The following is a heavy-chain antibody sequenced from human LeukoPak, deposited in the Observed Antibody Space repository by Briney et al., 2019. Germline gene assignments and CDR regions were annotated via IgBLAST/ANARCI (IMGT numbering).Heavy chain of an antibody. D-gene: IGHD1-26*01. V-gene: IGHV4-34*01. J-gene: IGHJ5*02. CDR1: GGSFSGYY. CDR2: INHSGST. CDR3: ARHTPSYGWFDP. Sequence: SETLSLTCAVYGGSFSGYYWSWIRQPPGKGLEWIGEINHSGSTNYNPSLKSRVTISVDTSKNQFSLKLSFVTAADTAVYYCARHTPSYGWFDPWGQGTLVTVSS.